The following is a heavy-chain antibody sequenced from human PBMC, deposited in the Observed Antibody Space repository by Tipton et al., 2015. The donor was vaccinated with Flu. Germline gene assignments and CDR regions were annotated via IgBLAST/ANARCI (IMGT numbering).Heavy chain of an antibody. CDR1: GFTFSSYW. CDR2: MNTDGSVR. J-gene: IGHJ4*02. V-gene: IGHV3-74*01. CDR3: ARGVGYCPNDGCRDY. Sequence: SLRLSCAASGFTFSSYWMHWVRQAPGKGLVWVSRMNTDGSVRTYADSVKGRFTISRDNAKNTLFLQMDSLTAEDTAVYYCARGVGYCPNDGCRDYWGQGTLVTVSS. D-gene: IGHD2-8*01.